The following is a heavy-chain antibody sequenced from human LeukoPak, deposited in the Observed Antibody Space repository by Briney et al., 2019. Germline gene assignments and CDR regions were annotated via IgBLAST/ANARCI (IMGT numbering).Heavy chain of an antibody. CDR2: IYSGGST. CDR3: ARDLGYYGSFDY. J-gene: IGHJ4*02. CDR1: GSIVSSNY. D-gene: IGHD3-10*01. V-gene: IGHV3-53*01. Sequence: GSLRLSCAASGSIVSSNYMSWVRQAPGKGLEWVSVIYSGGSTYYADSVKGRFTISRDNSKNTLYLQMNSLRAEDTAVYYCARDLGYYGSFDYWGQGTLVTVSS.